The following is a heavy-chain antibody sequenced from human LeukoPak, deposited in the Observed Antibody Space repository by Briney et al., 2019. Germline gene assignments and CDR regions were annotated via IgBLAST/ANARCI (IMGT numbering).Heavy chain of an antibody. Sequence: GGSLRLSCAASGFTFSSYSMSWVRQAPGKGLEWVANIKLEGSEKYYVDSVTGRFTISKDNAKNSLYLQMNSLRAEDTAVYYCARASVPAAIHDPFDCWGQGTLVTVSS. CDR3: ARASVPAAIHDPFDC. V-gene: IGHV3-7*01. D-gene: IGHD2-2*02. J-gene: IGHJ4*02. CDR1: GFTFSSYS. CDR2: IKLEGSEK.